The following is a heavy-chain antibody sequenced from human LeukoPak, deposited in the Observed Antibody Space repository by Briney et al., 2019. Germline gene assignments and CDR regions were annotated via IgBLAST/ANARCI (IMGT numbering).Heavy chain of an antibody. D-gene: IGHD3-10*01. J-gene: IGHJ4*02. CDR2: TTSDGSTT. Sequence: PGGSLRLSCAASGFTFSTHWMYWVRQAPGKGLVWVSRTTSDGSTTTYADSVKGRFTITRDNAKNTLYLQMNSLGAEDTAVYYCARGPRGGTLDFWGQGTLVTVSS. V-gene: IGHV3-74*01. CDR3: ARGPRGGTLDF. CDR1: GFTFSTHW.